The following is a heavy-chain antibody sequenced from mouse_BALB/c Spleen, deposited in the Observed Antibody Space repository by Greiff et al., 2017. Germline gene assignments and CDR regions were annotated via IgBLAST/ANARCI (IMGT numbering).Heavy chain of an antibody. V-gene: IGHV5-17*02. D-gene: IGHD2-2*01. CDR3: ARGLRRDYDAMDD. CDR2: ISSGSSTI. CDR1: GFTFSSFG. J-gene: IGHJ4*01. Sequence: DVQLVESGGGLVQPGGSRKLSCAASGFTFSSFGMHWVRQAPEKGLEWVAYISSGSSTIYYADTVYGRFTISRDNPKHTLFLQMPSLRSEDTDMYYCARGLRRDYDAMDDWGEGTTVTVSS.